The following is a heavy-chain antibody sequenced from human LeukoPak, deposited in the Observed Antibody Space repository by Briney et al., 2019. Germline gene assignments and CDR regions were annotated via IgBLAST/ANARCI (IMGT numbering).Heavy chain of an antibody. CDR2: ISRSGPT. J-gene: IGHJ3*02. V-gene: IGHV3-23*01. Sequence: GGSLRLSCAAPGFTFSGYDMQWVRQAPGKGLEWVSGISRSGPTYYRDSVKGRFTISRDNSKDTLYLQMDSLRAEDTATYYCAKGESFAFAMWGQGTMVTVSS. CDR3: AKGESFAFAM. CDR1: GFTFSGYD.